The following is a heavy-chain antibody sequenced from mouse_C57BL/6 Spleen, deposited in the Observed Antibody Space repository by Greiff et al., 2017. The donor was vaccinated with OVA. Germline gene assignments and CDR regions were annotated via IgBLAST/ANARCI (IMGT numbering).Heavy chain of an antibody. Sequence: QVQLQQSGAELVRPGASVTLSCKASGYTFTDYEMHWVKQTPVHGLEWIGAIDPETGGTAYNQKFKGKAILTADKSSSTAYMELRSLTSEDSAVYYWTRGALLRSVWYFDVWGTGTTVTVSS. J-gene: IGHJ1*03. CDR2: IDPETGGT. D-gene: IGHD1-1*01. CDR3: TRGALLRSVWYFDV. CDR1: GYTFTDYE. V-gene: IGHV1-15*01.